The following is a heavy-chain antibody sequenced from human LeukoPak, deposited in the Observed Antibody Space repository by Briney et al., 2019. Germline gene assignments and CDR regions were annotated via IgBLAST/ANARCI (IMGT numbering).Heavy chain of an antibody. CDR3: ARDPRGQVRKDIVATNAFDI. CDR2: INAGNGNT. CDR1: GYTFTTYA. D-gene: IGHD5-12*01. Sequence: GASVTVSCKASGYTFTTYAMHWVRQAPGQRLEWMGWINAGNGNTKYSQKFQGRVTITRDTSASTAYMELNSLRAEDTAVYYCARDPRGQVRKDIVATNAFDIWGQGTMVTVSS. J-gene: IGHJ3*02. V-gene: IGHV1-3*01.